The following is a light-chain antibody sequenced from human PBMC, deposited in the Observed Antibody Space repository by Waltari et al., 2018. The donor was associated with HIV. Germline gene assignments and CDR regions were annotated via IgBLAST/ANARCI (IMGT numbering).Light chain of an antibody. CDR1: RSNIGSNS. CDR3: ATWDDSLNGVL. J-gene: IGLJ2*01. Sequence: SVLTQPPSASGTPGPKVTISCSGSRSNIGSNSVFWYQHRPGAAPKLLIYRDTQRTSGVPDRFSGPKSGTSASLAISGLRSEDEAVYSCATWDDSLNGVLFGGGTNLNVL. V-gene: IGLV1-47*01. CDR2: RDT.